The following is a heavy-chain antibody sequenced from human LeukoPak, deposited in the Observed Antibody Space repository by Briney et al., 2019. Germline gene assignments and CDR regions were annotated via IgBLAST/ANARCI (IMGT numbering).Heavy chain of an antibody. D-gene: IGHD5-12*01. J-gene: IGHJ4*02. CDR1: GFTFSDYW. Sequence: GGSLRLSCAASGFTFSDYWMSWVRQAPGKGLEWVSGVSGSGGSTYYADSVKGRFTISRDNSKNTLYLQMNSLRAEDTAVYYCAKDLDIVATITGNWGQGTLVTVAS. V-gene: IGHV3-23*01. CDR3: AKDLDIVATITGN. CDR2: VSGSGGST.